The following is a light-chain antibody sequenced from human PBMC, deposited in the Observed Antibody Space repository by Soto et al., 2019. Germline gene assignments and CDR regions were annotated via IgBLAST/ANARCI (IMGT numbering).Light chain of an antibody. CDR3: QQCYMGWT. J-gene: IGKJ1*01. CDR1: QSIGRF. Sequence: DIQMTESPSTLSASVGDRVTITCRASQSIGRFLAWYQHQPVIAPKLLIYDASTLESGVPSRFGGTGSGTELTFSLTRLQPEAFGTSYCQQCYMGWTFGQGTKV. CDR2: DAS. V-gene: IGKV1-5*01.